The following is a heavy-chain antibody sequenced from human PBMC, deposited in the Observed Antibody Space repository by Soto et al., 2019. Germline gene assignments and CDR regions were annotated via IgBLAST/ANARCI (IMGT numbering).Heavy chain of an antibody. CDR2: ISSSSSTI. CDR3: ARDCLRDYGDYGDAFDI. D-gene: IGHD4-17*01. V-gene: IGHV3-48*01. Sequence: EVQLAESGGGLVQPGGSLRLSCAASGFPFSSYTMNWVRQAPGKGLEWGSYISSSSSTIYYADSVKGRFTISRDNAKNSLYLQMNSLRAEDTAVYYCARDCLRDYGDYGDAFDIWGQGTMVTVSS. J-gene: IGHJ3*02. CDR1: GFPFSSYT.